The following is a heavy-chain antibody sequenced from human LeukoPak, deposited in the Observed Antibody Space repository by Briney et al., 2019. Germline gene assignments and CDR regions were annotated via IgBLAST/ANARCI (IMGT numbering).Heavy chain of an antibody. J-gene: IGHJ4*02. Sequence: GGSLRLSCAASGFILSDHYMDWVRQAPGKGLEWVGRSRNKDNSYTTEYAASVRGRFTISRDDSKNSPYPQMNSLKTEDTAMYYCARAGDYYSTGDCWGQGTLVTVSS. D-gene: IGHD3-22*01. CDR1: GFILSDHY. CDR3: ARAGDYYSTGDC. CDR2: SRNKDNSYTT. V-gene: IGHV3-72*01.